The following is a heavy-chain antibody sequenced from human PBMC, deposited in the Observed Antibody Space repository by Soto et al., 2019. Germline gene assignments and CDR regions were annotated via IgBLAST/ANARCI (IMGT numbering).Heavy chain of an antibody. Sequence: EVQLVQSGAEVKKPGESLKISCKGSGYSFPSYWIAWVRQMPGTGLEWMGIIYPGDSDTRYSPSFQGQVTISADKSISTAYLQWSSLKASDTAMYYCARLMAVAYWYFDLWGRGTLVTVSS. V-gene: IGHV5-51*03. CDR2: IYPGDSDT. J-gene: IGHJ2*01. CDR3: ARLMAVAYWYFDL. D-gene: IGHD6-19*01. CDR1: GYSFPSYW.